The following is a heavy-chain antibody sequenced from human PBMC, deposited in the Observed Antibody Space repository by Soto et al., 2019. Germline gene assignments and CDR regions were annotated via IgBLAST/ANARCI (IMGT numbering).Heavy chain of an antibody. V-gene: IGHV1-69*13. Sequence: SVKVSCKASGGTFSSYAISWVRQAPGQGLELMGGIIPIFGTANYAQKFQGRVTITADESTSTAYMELSSLRSEDTAVYYCARVGLYYYDSSGYSIRGFDPWGQGTLVTVYS. CDR3: ARVGLYYYDSSGYSIRGFDP. CDR1: GGTFSSYA. D-gene: IGHD3-22*01. CDR2: IIPIFGTA. J-gene: IGHJ5*02.